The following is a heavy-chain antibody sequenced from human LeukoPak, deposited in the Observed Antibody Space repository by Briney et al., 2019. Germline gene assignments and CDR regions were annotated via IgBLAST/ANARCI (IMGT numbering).Heavy chain of an antibody. CDR3: ARTMVRGVYFDY. CDR1: GGPISSYY. Sequence: SETLSLTCTVSGGPISSYYWSWIRQPPGKGLEWIGYIYYSGSTNYNPSLKSRVTISVDTSKNQFSLKLSSVTAADTAVYYCARTMVRGVYFDYWGQGTLVTVSS. CDR2: IYYSGST. D-gene: IGHD3-10*01. V-gene: IGHV4-59*01. J-gene: IGHJ4*02.